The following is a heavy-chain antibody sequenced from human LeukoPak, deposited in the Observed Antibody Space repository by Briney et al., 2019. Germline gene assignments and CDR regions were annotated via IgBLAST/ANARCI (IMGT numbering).Heavy chain of an antibody. D-gene: IGHD5-18*01. Sequence: SETLSLTCTVSGGSISSYFWTWIRQPPGKGLEWIGYIYKSGSTIYNPSLKSRLTILLDTSKNQYSLKLSSVTAADTAMYYCAREGNSYGYRPVDYWGQGTLVTVSS. V-gene: IGHV4-59*01. CDR3: AREGNSYGYRPVDY. CDR1: GGSISSYF. CDR2: IYKSGST. J-gene: IGHJ4*02.